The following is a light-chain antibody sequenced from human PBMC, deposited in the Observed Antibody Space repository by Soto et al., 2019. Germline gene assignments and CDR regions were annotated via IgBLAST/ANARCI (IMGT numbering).Light chain of an antibody. V-gene: IGKV3-15*01. CDR1: QSISSN. J-gene: IGKJ1*01. CDR3: QQYNTWRT. Sequence: EILMTQSPATLSVSPGERATLSCRASQSISSNLAWFQQKPGQAPRLLIYGASTRAAGIPARFGGSGSGTEFTLTISSLQCEDFAVYYCQQYNTWRTFGQGTKVEIK. CDR2: GAS.